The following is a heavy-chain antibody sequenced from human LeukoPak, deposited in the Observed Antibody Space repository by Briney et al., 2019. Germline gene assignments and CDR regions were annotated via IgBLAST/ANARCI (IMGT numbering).Heavy chain of an antibody. D-gene: IGHD1-26*01. CDR1: RFAFSTYA. J-gene: IGHJ4*02. CDR3: ARDSGSYCR. CDR2: ISYDGSNK. Sequence: GSLRLSCAASRFAFSTYAMTWVRQAPGKGLEWVAVISYDGSNKYYADSVKGRFTISRDNSKNTLYLQMNSLRAEDTAVYFCARDSGSYCRWGQGTLVTVSS. V-gene: IGHV3-30*03.